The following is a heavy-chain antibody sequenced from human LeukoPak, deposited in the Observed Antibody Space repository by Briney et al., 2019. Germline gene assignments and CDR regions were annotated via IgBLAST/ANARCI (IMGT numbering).Heavy chain of an antibody. Sequence: ASVKVSCKASGYTFTSYDINWVGQATGQGLEWMGWMNPNSGKTGNAQKLQGRDTMNRKRYKRKAYMELSSLRSEDTAVYYCARGPHYDYVWGSYRPNWFDPWGQGTLVTVSS. CDR2: MNPNSGKT. V-gene: IGHV1-8*01. J-gene: IGHJ5*02. CDR3: ARGPHYDYVWGSYRPNWFDP. CDR1: GYTFTSYD. D-gene: IGHD3-16*02.